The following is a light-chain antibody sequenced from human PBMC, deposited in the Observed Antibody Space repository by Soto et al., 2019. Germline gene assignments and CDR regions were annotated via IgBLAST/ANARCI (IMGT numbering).Light chain of an antibody. CDR2: GAF. CDR3: RLSNDWPVT. J-gene: IGKJ1*01. V-gene: IGKV3-15*01. CDR1: QSVSSN. Sequence: MTLTTATQCGSPGERITLSCRASQSVSSNLAWYQQKPGQAPSLLIYGAFTRATGIPARFSVTGSGTEFTLACSSVQSEDFALCSCRLSNDWPVTFGRGTKVDIK.